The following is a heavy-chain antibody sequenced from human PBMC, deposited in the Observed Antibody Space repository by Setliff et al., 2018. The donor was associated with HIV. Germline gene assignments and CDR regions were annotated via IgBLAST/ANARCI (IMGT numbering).Heavy chain of an antibody. CDR3: ARDVRYYDILTGYGAFYYYYMDV. CDR2: IYTSGST. V-gene: IGHV4-61*02. CDR1: GGSISSGSYY. D-gene: IGHD3-9*01. Sequence: SSETLSLTCTVSGGSISSGSYYWSWIRQPAGKGLEWIGRIYTSGSTNYNPSLKSRVTISVDTSKNQFSLKLSSVTAADTAVYYCARDVRYYDILTGYGAFYYYYMDVWGKGTTVTVSS. J-gene: IGHJ6*03.